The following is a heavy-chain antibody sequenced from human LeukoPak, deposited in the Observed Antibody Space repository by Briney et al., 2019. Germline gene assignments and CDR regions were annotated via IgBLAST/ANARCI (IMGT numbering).Heavy chain of an antibody. CDR1: GFTWTGYS. V-gene: IGHV3-21*01. CDR3: TRGLQYSGTDAFEI. J-gene: IGHJ3*02. D-gene: IGHD4-11*01. Sequence: GGSLRHSCAASGFTWTGYSQNWVHQAPGKGLEWVASIGSSGRYIYHADSVRGRFTISTDNAKNSLYLQMDSLRAGDTAIYYCTRGLQYSGTDAFEIWGQGTMVRVSS. CDR2: IGSSGRYI.